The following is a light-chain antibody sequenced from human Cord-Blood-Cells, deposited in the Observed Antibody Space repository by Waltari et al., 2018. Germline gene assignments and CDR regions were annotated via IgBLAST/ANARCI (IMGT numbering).Light chain of an antibody. J-gene: IGLJ2*01. CDR2: EGS. Sequence: GTSSDFGSYNLVSWYQQHPGKAPKLMIYEGSKRPSGVSNRFSGSKSGNTASLTISGLQAEDEADYYCCSYAGSVVFGGGTKLTVL. V-gene: IGLV2-23*01. CDR3: CSYAGSVV. CDR1: SSDFGSYNL.